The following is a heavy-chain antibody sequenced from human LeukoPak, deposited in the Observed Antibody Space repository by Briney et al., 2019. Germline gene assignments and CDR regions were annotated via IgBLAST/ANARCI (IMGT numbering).Heavy chain of an antibody. J-gene: IGHJ4*02. CDR2: IIPIFGTA. V-gene: IGHV1-69*13. D-gene: IGHD3-9*01. CDR1: GGTFSSYA. CDR3: ARTDWLLQRAFDY. Sequence: GASVKVSCKASGGTFSSYAISWVRQAPGQGLEWMGGIIPIFGTANYAQKFQGRVTITADESTSTAYMELSSLRSEDTAVYYCARTDWLLQRAFDYWGQGTLVTVSS.